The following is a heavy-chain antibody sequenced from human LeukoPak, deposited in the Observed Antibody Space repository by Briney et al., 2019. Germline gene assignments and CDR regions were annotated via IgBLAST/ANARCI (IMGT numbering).Heavy chain of an antibody. CDR3: ARHGSASGWYRSHFDY. Sequence: SETLSLTCTVSGGSISSSSYYWGWIRQPPGKGLEWIGSIYYSGSTYYSPSLKSRVTMSLDTSKNQFSLRLSSVTAADTAVYYCARHGSASGWYRSHFDYWGQGTLVTVSS. CDR2: IYYSGST. V-gene: IGHV4-39*01. J-gene: IGHJ4*02. D-gene: IGHD6-19*01. CDR1: GGSISSSSYY.